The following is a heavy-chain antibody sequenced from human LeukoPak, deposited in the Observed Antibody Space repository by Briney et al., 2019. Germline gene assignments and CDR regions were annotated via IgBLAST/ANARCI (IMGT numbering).Heavy chain of an antibody. CDR2: ISDSGDKI. Sequence: GGSLRLSCAASGFSFNNYAMSWVRQAPGKGLEWVSSISDSGDKIYYADSVKGRFTISRDNSKNALFLQMNSLRAEDTAVYYCAKRDTFGGLTVIDSFLVDYWGQGTLATVSS. CDR1: GFSFNNYA. J-gene: IGHJ4*02. D-gene: IGHD3-16*01. CDR3: AKRDTFGGLTVIDSFLVDY. V-gene: IGHV3-23*01.